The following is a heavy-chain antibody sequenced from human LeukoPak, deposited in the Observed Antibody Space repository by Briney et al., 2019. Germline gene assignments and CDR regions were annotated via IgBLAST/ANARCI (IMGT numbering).Heavy chain of an antibody. Sequence: SETLSLTCAVYGGSFSGYYWSWIRQPPGKGLERIGEINHSGSTNYSPSLKSRVAISVDTSKNQFSLKLSSVTAADTAVYYCARGYSSSWSNYYFDYWGQGTLVTVSS. D-gene: IGHD6-13*01. CDR1: GGSFSGYY. V-gene: IGHV4-34*01. CDR2: INHSGST. CDR3: ARGYSSSWSNYYFDY. J-gene: IGHJ4*02.